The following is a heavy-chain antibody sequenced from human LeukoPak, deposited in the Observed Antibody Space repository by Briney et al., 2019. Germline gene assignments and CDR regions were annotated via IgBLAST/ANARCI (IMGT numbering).Heavy chain of an antibody. D-gene: IGHD6-6*01. CDR2: IYYSGTT. CDR1: GGSISSRTYY. CDR3: ARDFSSSSTVYYYYYMDV. J-gene: IGHJ6*03. V-gene: IGHV4-39*06. Sequence: SETLSLTCTVSGGSISSRTYYWGWIRQPPGKGLEWIGTIYYSGTTYYNPSLKSRVTISLDTSKNQFPLKLSSVTAADTAIYYCARDFSSSSTVYYYYYMDVWGKGTTVTVSS.